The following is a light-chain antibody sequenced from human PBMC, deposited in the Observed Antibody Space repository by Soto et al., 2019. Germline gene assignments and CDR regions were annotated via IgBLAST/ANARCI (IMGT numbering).Light chain of an antibody. V-gene: IGKV1-9*01. Sequence: DIQLTQSPSFLSASVGDRVTITCRASQGIRDLLAWYQQKPGKAPKLLIYAASTLQAGVPTRFSGFASGTEFTLTISNLQPADSATYYCQQFNVYPLTFGGGTKVEIK. CDR3: QQFNVYPLT. CDR1: QGIRDL. J-gene: IGKJ4*01. CDR2: AAS.